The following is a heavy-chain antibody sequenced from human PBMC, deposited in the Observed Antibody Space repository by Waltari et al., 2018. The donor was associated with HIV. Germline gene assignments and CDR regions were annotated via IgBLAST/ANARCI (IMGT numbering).Heavy chain of an antibody. D-gene: IGHD3-22*01. V-gene: IGHV4-39*02. J-gene: IGHJ4*02. CDR1: GGSITSSSYY. CDR2: IYYSGRA. Sequence: QLQLPESGPGLVKPSETLSLTCTVSGGSITSSSYYWGWIRQPPGKGLEWIGNIYYSGRAYYNASLKSRVTISVDMSKNQFSLKLNSVTAADTAVYYCARDRYYYARTGSPDYWGQGTLVTVSS. CDR3: ARDRYYYARTGSPDY.